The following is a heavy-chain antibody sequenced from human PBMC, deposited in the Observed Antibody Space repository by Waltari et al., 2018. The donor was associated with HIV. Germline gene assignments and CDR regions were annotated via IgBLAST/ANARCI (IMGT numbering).Heavy chain of an antibody. J-gene: IGHJ5*02. CDR2: ISWDSGRI. D-gene: IGHD2-8*01. Sequence: EVHLLESGGGLVQLGGSLRLPCASSGFIFDDYGMHWVRQAPGKGLEWISGISWDSGRIGYADSVRGRFTISRDNAKNFVYLQMNSLRGDDTAFYYCARGPLYDWFDPWGQGTLVTVSS. CDR1: GFIFDDYG. CDR3: ARGPLYDWFDP. V-gene: IGHV3-9*01.